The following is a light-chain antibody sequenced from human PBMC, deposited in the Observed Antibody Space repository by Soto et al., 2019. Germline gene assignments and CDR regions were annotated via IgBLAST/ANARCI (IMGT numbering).Light chain of an antibody. CDR2: EVS. V-gene: IGLV2-8*01. Sequence: SALTQTPSASGSPGQSVTISCTGTSSDVGAYDSVSWYQHHPGKAPKALIYEVSKRPSGVPDRFSGSKSGNTASLTVSGLQAEDEADYFCSSYARSNNYVFGTGSKVNVL. J-gene: IGLJ1*01. CDR1: SSDVGAYDS. CDR3: SSYARSNNYV.